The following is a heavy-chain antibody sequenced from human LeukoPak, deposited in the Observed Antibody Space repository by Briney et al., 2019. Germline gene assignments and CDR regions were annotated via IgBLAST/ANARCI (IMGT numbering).Heavy chain of an antibody. CDR2: TYYRSTWYN. Sequence: SQTLSLTCAISGDSVSSNSVTWNWIRQSPSRGLEWLGRTYYRSTWYNDYAVSVRGRITVNPDTSKNQFSLKLSSVTAADTAVYYCARIISANWFDPWGQGTLVTVSS. D-gene: IGHD6-25*01. CDR3: ARIISANWFDP. V-gene: IGHV6-1*01. CDR1: GDSVSSNSVT. J-gene: IGHJ5*02.